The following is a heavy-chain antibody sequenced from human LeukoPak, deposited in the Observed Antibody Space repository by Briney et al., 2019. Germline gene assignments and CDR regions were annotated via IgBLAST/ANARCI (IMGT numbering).Heavy chain of an antibody. V-gene: IGHV4-39*01. CDR2: IYYSGST. CDR1: GGSISSDSYY. CDR3: ASLAVAGLSEGY. Sequence: KPSETLSLTCTVSGGSISSDSYYWAWIRQPPGKGLEWIASIYYSGSTYYNPSLKSRVTISVDTSRNQFSLKLSSVTAADTAVYYCASLAVAGLSEGYWGQGTLVIVSS. D-gene: IGHD6-19*01. J-gene: IGHJ4*02.